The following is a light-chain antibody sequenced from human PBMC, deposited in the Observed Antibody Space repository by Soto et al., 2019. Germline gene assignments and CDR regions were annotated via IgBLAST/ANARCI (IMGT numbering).Light chain of an antibody. V-gene: IGLV3-9*01. CDR2: RDT. CDR1: NIGSKN. CDR3: QVWDSNTGV. Sequence: SSELTQPLSVSVALGQTARITCGGNNIGSKNVHWYQQKPGQAPVLVIYRDTNRPSGIPERFSGSNSGNTATLTISRAQAGDEADYYCQVWDSNTGVFGGGTKLTVL. J-gene: IGLJ3*02.